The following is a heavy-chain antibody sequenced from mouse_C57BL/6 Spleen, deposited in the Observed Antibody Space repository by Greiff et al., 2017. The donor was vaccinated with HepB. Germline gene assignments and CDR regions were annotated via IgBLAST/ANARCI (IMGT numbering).Heavy chain of an antibody. CDR1: GYTFTSYW. CDR2: IHPNSGST. Sequence: VQLQQPGAELVKPGASVKLSCKASGYTFTSYWMHWVKQRPGQGLEWIGMIHPNSGSTNYNEKFKSKATLTVDKSSSTAYMQLSSLTSEDSAVYYCATVDGYTWFAYWGQGTLVTVSA. J-gene: IGHJ3*01. CDR3: ATVDGYTWFAY. D-gene: IGHD2-3*01. V-gene: IGHV1-64*01.